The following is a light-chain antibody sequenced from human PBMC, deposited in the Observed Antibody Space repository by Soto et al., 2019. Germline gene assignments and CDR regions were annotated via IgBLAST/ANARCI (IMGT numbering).Light chain of an antibody. Sequence: QSVLTQPASVSGSPGQSITISCTGTGSDVGGYDYVSWYQHHPGKAPKVMIYEVTNRPSGVSNRFSGSKSGNTASLTISGLLHEHEADHYCSSYTSRSTYVFGTGTKITVL. CDR3: SSYTSRSTYV. J-gene: IGLJ1*01. V-gene: IGLV2-14*01. CDR1: GSDVGGYDY. CDR2: EVT.